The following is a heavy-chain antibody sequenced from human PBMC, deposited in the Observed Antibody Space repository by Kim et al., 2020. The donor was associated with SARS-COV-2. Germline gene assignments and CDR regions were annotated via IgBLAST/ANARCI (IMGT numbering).Heavy chain of an antibody. CDR3: ATGGPQSGDYYFDY. D-gene: IGHD2-21*02. CDR2: FDPEDGET. CDR1: GYTLTELS. V-gene: IGHV1-24*01. J-gene: IGHJ4*02. Sequence: ASVKVSCKVSGYTLTELSMHWVRQAPGKGLECMGGFDPEDGETIYAQKFQGRVTMTEDTSTDTAYMELSSLRSEDTAVYYCATGGPQSGDYYFDYWGQGTLVTVSS.